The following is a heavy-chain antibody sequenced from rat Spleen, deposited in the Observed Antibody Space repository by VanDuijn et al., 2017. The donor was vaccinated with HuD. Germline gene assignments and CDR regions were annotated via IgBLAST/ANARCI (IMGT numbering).Heavy chain of an antibody. CDR1: GITFNNYW. V-gene: IGHV5-31*01. CDR2: ISPSGGGT. D-gene: IGHD4-3*01. CDR3: ARQDTSGYSNWFTY. J-gene: IGHJ3*01. Sequence: EVQLVESGGGRVQPGRSLRLSCVASGITFNNYWMTWIRQVPGKGLEWVASISPSGGGTYYRDSVKGRFTVSRDNARSTQYLQMDSLRSEDTATYYCARQDTSGYSNWFTYWGQGTLVTVSS.